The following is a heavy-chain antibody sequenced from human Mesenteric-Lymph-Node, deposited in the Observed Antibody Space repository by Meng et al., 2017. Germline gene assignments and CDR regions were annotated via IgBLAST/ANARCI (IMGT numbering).Heavy chain of an antibody. V-gene: IGHV3-7*01. CDR3: ARDSSSIKY. CDR1: GFTISDYW. D-gene: IGHD2-2*01. J-gene: IGHJ4*02. Sequence: GESLKTSCAASGFTISDYWMSWVHQAPGKSLEWVADIKEDGTEKYYVESVKGRFTISRDNAKKSLYLQMDRLRAEDTAVYYGARDSSSIKYWGQGTLVTVSS. CDR2: IKEDGTEK.